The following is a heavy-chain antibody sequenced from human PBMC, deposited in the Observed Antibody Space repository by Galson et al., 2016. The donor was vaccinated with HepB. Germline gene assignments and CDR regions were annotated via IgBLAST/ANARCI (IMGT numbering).Heavy chain of an antibody. J-gene: IGHJ4*02. CDR2: ISWNIGSI. V-gene: IGHV3-9*01. CDR1: GFTFDDYA. CDR3: TRGVGGGGVLGAIGWGYYFDY. Sequence: SLRLSCAASGFTFDDYAMHWVRQAPGKGLEWVSGISWNIGSIDYADSVKGRFTISRDNAEKSLFLQMNRLRAEDTALYYCTRGVGGGGVLGAIGWGYYFDYWGQGTPVTGSS. D-gene: IGHD1-26*01.